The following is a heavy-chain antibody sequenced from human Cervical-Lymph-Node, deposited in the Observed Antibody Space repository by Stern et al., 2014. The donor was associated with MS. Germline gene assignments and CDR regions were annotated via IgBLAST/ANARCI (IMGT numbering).Heavy chain of an antibody. D-gene: IGHD6-13*01. CDR3: ARQDSSGWFGHDYYYYGMDV. V-gene: IGHV1-8*01. J-gene: IGHJ6*02. Sequence: QVQLVQSGAEVKKPGASVKVSCKASGYTFTSYDINWVRQATGQGLEWMGWMNPNSGNTGYAQKFQGRVTMTRDTSLSTADMELSSLRSEDTAVYYCARQDSSGWFGHDYYYYGMDVWGQGTTVTVSS. CDR1: GYTFTSYD. CDR2: MNPNSGNT.